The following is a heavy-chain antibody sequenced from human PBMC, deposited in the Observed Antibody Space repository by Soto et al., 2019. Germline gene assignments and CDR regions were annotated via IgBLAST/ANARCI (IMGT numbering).Heavy chain of an antibody. V-gene: IGHV3-53*01. Sequence: PGGSLRLSCAASGFTISSNYMSWVRQAPGKGLEWVSVIYSGGSTYYADSVKGRFTISRDNSKNTLYLQMNSLRAEDTAVYYCARDPSRNGEYVYWGQGTLVTVSS. D-gene: IGHD4-17*01. CDR1: GFTISSNY. CDR2: IYSGGST. J-gene: IGHJ4*02. CDR3: ARDPSRNGEYVY.